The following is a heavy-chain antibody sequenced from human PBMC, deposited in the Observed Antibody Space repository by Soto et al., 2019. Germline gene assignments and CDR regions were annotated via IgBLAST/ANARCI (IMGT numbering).Heavy chain of an antibody. J-gene: IGHJ4*02. CDR2: IIPVSGVA. D-gene: IGHD2-2*01. CDR3: ATALGCRSTSCTLDY. V-gene: IGHV1-69*01. CDR1: GGTFGSYA. Sequence: QVQLVQSGAEVKKPGSSVKVSCKASGGTFGSYAFSWVRQAPGQGLEWMGGIIPVSGVAHYAQKFQGRVTITADESTSTAYMGLRSLSSQDTAVYYCATALGCRSTSCTLDYWGQGTRVIVSS.